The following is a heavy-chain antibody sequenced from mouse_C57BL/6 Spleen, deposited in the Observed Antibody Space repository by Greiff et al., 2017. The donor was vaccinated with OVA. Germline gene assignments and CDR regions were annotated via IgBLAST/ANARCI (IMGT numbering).Heavy chain of an antibody. CDR2: INYDGSST. CDR1: GFTFSDYY. J-gene: IGHJ2*01. D-gene: IGHD1-1*01. CDR3: ARGAGSSSSYFDY. Sequence: EVQVVESEGGLVQPGSSMKLSCTASGFTFSDYYMAWVRQVPEKGLEWVANINYDGSSTYYLASLKSRFIISRDNAKNILYLQMSSLKSEDTATYDCARGAGSSSSYFDYWGQGTTLTVSS. V-gene: IGHV5-16*01.